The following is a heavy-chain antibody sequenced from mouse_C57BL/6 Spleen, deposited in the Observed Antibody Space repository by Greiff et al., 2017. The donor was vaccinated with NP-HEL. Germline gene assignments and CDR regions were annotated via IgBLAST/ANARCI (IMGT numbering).Heavy chain of an antibody. J-gene: IGHJ4*01. D-gene: IGHD4-1*01. Sequence: QVQLQQPGAELVKPGASVKLSCKASGYTFTSYWMHWVKQRPGQGLEWIGMIHPNSGSTNYNEKFKSKATLTVAKSSSTAYMQLSSLTSEDSAVYYCARSELYYAMDYWGQGTSVTVSS. CDR3: ARSELYYAMDY. V-gene: IGHV1-64*01. CDR1: GYTFTSYW. CDR2: IHPNSGST.